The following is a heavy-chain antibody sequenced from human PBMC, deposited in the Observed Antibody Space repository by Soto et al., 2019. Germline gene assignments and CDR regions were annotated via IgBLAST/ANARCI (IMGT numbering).Heavy chain of an antibody. CDR1: GFTFSSYA. J-gene: IGHJ5*02. D-gene: IGHD6-13*01. CDR3: AKVIAAAGTGYWFDP. Sequence: EVQLLESGGGLVQPGGSLRLSCAASGFTFSSYAMSWVRQAPGKGLEWVSAISGSGGSTYYADSVKGRFTISRDNSKNTLCLQMNSLRAEDTAGYYCAKVIAAAGTGYWFDPWGQGTLVTVSS. CDR2: ISGSGGST. V-gene: IGHV3-23*01.